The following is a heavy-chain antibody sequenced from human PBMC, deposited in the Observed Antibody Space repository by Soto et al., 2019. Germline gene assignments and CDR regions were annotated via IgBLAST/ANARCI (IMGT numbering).Heavy chain of an antibody. V-gene: IGHV4-31*03. CDR2: IYYSGST. D-gene: IGHD1-7*01. CDR1: GGSISSGGYY. J-gene: IGHJ4*02. CDR3: ARSGVTGTTVL. Sequence: SETLSLTCTVSGGSISSGGYYWSWIRQHPGKGLEWIGYIYYSGSTYYNPSLKSRVTISVDTSKSQFSLKLSSVTAADTAVYYCARSGVTGTTVLWGQGTLVTVSS.